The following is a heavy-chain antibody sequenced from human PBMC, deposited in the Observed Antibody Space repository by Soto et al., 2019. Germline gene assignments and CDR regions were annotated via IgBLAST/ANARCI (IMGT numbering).Heavy chain of an antibody. D-gene: IGHD1-26*01. CDR3: AKDSNDSGKYQDLDY. J-gene: IGHJ4*02. CDR2: LTPGGETT. V-gene: IGHV3-23*01. CDR1: GFTFSGYA. Sequence: GGSLRLSCAASGFTFSGYAMTWVRQAPGEGLEWVSALTPGGETTHYIDSVKGRFTISRDNAKNTLYLQMNSLTAADTAVYYCAKDSNDSGKYQDLDYWGQGTLVTVSS.